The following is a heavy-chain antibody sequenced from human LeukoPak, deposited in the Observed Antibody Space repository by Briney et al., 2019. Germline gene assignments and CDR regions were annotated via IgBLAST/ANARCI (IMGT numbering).Heavy chain of an antibody. V-gene: IGHV4-39*02. CDR1: GGSISSSSYY. D-gene: IGHD4-17*01. CDR3: ARDSGYYAVTTLRPYGMDV. J-gene: IGHJ6*02. Sequence: SETLSLTCTVSGGSISSSSYYWGWIRQPPGKGLEWIGSIYYSGSTYYNPSLKSRVTISVDTSKNQFSLRLSSVTAADTAVYYCARDSGYYAVTTLRPYGMDVWGQGTTVTVSS. CDR2: IYYSGST.